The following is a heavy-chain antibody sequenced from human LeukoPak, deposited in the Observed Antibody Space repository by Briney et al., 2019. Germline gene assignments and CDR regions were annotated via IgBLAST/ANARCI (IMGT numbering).Heavy chain of an antibody. D-gene: IGHD6-19*01. V-gene: IGHV4-59*01. CDR2: IYYSGST. CDR1: GGSISSYY. J-gene: IGHJ3*02. CDR3: ARGGSSGWKDAFDI. Sequence: ETSETLSLTCTVSGGSISSYYWSWLRQPPGKGLEWIGYIYYSGSTNYNPSLKSRVTISVDTSKNQFSLKLSSVTAADTAVYYCARGGSSGWKDAFDIWGQGTMVIVSS.